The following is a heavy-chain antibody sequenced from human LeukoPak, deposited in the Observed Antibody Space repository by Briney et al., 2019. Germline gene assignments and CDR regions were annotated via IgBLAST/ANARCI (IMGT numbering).Heavy chain of an antibody. CDR1: GFAVSHNY. CDR2: IYSGGST. D-gene: IGHD3-3*02. V-gene: IGHV3-53*01. Sequence: SWGSLTLSCAVSGFAVSHNYMSWVRQAPGKGLEWVSCIYSGGSTDYADSVKGRFTISRDNSRNTLYLQMNSLRAEDTAVYYCATRSLISPYWGQGTLVTVSP. CDR3: ATRSLISPY. J-gene: IGHJ4*02.